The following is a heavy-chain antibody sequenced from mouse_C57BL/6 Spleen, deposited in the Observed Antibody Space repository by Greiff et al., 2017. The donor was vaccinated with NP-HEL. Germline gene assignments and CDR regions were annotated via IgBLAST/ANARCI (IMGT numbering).Heavy chain of an antibody. J-gene: IGHJ2*01. V-gene: IGHV1-26*01. Sequence: EVQLQQSGPELVKPGASVKISCKASGYTFTDYYMNWVKQSHGKSLEWIGDINPNNGGTSYNQKFKGKATLTVDKSSSTAYMELRSLTSEDSAVYDCARGTGFYFDYWGQGTTLTVSS. CDR2: INPNNGGT. CDR3: ARGTGFYFDY. CDR1: GYTFTDYY. D-gene: IGHD3-3*01.